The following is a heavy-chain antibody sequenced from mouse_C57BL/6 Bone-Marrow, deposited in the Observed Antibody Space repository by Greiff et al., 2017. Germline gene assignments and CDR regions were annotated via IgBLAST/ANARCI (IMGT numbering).Heavy chain of an antibody. V-gene: IGHV1-69*01. D-gene: IGHD1-1*01. J-gene: IGHJ2*01. CDR3: AREDLVRYYFDY. Sequence: QVQLQQPGAELVMPGASVKLSCKASGYTFTSYWMHWVKQRPGQGLEWIGEIDPSDSYTNYNQKFKGKSTLTVDKSSSTAYMQLSSLTSEDSAVYYGAREDLVRYYFDYWGQGTTLTVSS. CDR2: IDPSDSYT. CDR1: GYTFTSYW.